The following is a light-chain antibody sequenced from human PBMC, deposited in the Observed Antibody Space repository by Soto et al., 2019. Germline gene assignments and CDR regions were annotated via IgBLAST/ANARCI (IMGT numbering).Light chain of an antibody. V-gene: IGKV3-15*01. CDR1: QSVASN. CDR2: GTS. J-gene: IGKJ5*01. CDR3: QHYNNWPIT. Sequence: EILMTQSPATLSVSRWEIATLSCRASQSVASNLAWYQQKPGQAPRLLIYGTSTRATGVPARFSGSGSGTDFTLTISSLQAADFAVYHCQHYNNWPITFGQGTRLEI.